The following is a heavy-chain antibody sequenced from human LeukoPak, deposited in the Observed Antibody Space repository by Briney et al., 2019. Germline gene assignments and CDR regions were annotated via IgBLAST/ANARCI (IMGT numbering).Heavy chain of an antibody. CDR2: ISGSGGST. Sequence: GGSLRLSCAASGFTFSSYAMSWVRQAPGKGLEWVSAISGSGGSTYYADSVKGRFTISRDNSKNTLYLQMNSLRAEDTAVYYCAKDQQYQPLYGNLDYWGQGTLVTVSS. J-gene: IGHJ4*02. D-gene: IGHD2-2*02. V-gene: IGHV3-23*01. CDR3: AKDQQYQPLYGNLDY. CDR1: GFTFSSYA.